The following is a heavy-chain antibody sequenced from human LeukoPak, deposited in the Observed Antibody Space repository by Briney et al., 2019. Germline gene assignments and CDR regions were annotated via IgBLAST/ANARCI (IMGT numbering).Heavy chain of an antibody. CDR3: AKYVSAKGPPYALDV. Sequence: GGSLRLSCAASEFTFSSYAMQWVRQAPGKGLEWVSGISVSGGSTWYADSVKGRFTISRDNSKNTLYLQMNSLRAEDTAVYYCAKYVSAKGPPYALDVWGHGTTVTVSS. V-gene: IGHV3-23*01. CDR2: ISVSGGST. CDR1: EFTFSSYA. D-gene: IGHD2/OR15-2a*01. J-gene: IGHJ6*02.